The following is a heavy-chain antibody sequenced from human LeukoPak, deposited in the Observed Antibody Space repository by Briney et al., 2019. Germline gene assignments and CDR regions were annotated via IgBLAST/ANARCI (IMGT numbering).Heavy chain of an antibody. CDR3: ARGGSGSYGMDV. D-gene: IGHD3-10*01. Sequence: ASVNVSCQASGYTFTRYGNSWVRQAPAPGDEWMGWISAYNGNTNYAQKLQGRVTVPTDTSTSTAYMELRRLRSDDTAVYYCARGGSGSYGMDVWGKGTTVTVSS. V-gene: IGHV1-18*04. J-gene: IGHJ6*04. CDR1: GYTFTRYG. CDR2: ISAYNGNT.